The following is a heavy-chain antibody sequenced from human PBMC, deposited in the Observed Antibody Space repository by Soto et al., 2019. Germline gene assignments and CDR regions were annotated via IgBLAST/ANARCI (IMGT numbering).Heavy chain of an antibody. J-gene: IGHJ6*02. CDR3: AREGPRPYSYDGMDV. D-gene: IGHD2-21*01. Sequence: QVQLVQSGAEVKKPGASVKVSCKSSGYTFSMSGISWVRQAPGQGLEWMGWISGYNGKTNYEQKFQYRVTMTTDTSANMAYMELRSLRSDDTAVYYCAREGPRPYSYDGMDVWGQGTTVTVSS. CDR2: ISGYNGKT. CDR1: GYTFSMSG. V-gene: IGHV1-18*01.